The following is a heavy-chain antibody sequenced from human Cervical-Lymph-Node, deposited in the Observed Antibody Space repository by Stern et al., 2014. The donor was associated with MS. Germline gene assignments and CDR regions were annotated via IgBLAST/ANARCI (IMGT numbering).Heavy chain of an antibody. J-gene: IGHJ6*02. CDR1: GYTLTELS. CDR2: FDPEDRET. CDR3: ATDRDDFRSGYSAPTKGYGLDV. D-gene: IGHD3-3*01. Sequence: QVHLVESGAEVKKPGASVKVSCKVSGYTLTELSMHWVRQAPGKALERMGGFDPEDRETIYAQKFQGRVTMTEDTSTDTAYMELSSLRSEDTAVYYCATDRDDFRSGYSAPTKGYGLDVWGQGTTVTVTS. V-gene: IGHV1-24*01.